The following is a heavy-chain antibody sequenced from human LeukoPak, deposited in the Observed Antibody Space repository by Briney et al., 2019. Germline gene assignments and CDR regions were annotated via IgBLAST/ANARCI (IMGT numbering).Heavy chain of an antibody. CDR3: VEREGAHCSSTSCYSGWFDP. CDR2: IHKNAIT. V-gene: IGHV3-53*01. Sequence: GGSLRLSCAASGFTVSSNYMTWVHQAPGKGLEWVSVIHKNAITYYADIVKGRFTISRDNSKNTVFLQMNSLRAEDTAVYYCVEREGAHCSSTSCYSGWFDPWGQGTLVTVSS. CDR1: GFTVSSNY. J-gene: IGHJ5*02. D-gene: IGHD2-2*01.